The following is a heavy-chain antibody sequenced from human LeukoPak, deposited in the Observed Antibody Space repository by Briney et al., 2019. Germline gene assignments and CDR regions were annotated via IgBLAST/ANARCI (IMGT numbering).Heavy chain of an antibody. Sequence: SETLSLTCAVYGGSFSGYYWSWIRQPPGKGLEWIGEINHSGSTNYNPSLKSRVTISVDTSKNQFSLKVSSVTAADTAVYYCARHYCSSTSCSYDYWGQGTLVTVSS. J-gene: IGHJ4*02. D-gene: IGHD2-2*01. CDR1: GGSFSGYY. V-gene: IGHV4-34*01. CDR3: ARHYCSSTSCSYDY. CDR2: INHSGST.